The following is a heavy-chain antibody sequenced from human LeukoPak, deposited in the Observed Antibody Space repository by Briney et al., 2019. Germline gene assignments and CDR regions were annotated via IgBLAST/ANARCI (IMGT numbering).Heavy chain of an antibody. CDR1: GGTFSSYA. CDR3: ARDKHYYDSSGNLDY. J-gene: IGHJ4*02. CDR2: IIPIFGTA. V-gene: IGHV1-69*06. Sequence: PRASVKVSCKASGGTFSSYAISWVRQAPGQGLEWMGGIIPIFGTANYAQKFQGRVTITADKSTSTAYMELSSLRSEDTAVYYCARDKHYYDSSGNLDYWGQGTLVTVSS. D-gene: IGHD3-22*01.